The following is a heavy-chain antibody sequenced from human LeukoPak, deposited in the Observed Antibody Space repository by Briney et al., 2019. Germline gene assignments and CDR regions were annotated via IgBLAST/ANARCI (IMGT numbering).Heavy chain of an antibody. V-gene: IGHV4-39*07. CDR3: ARETDGVVVTAIRSDYFDY. J-gene: IGHJ4*02. D-gene: IGHD2-21*02. CDR2: IYYSGST. Sequence: SETLSLTCTVSGGSISSSSYYWGWIRQPPGKGLEWIGSIYYSGSTYCNPSLKSRVTISVDTSKNQFSLKLSSVAAADTAVYYCARETDGVVVTAIRSDYFDYWGQGTLVTVSS. CDR1: GGSISSSSYY.